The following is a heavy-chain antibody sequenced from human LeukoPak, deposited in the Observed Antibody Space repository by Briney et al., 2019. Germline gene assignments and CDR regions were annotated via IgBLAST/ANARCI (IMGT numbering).Heavy chain of an antibody. V-gene: IGHV1-46*01. D-gene: IGHD2-21*02. J-gene: IGHJ4*02. Sequence: GAPVKVSCKTSGYTFTNFYLHWVRQAPGQGLEWMVIINPSGTSTSYAQKFQGRVTITRDMSTSTVYMELSSLRSEDTAVYYCARGPAAVTATGDYWGQGTLVTVSS. CDR1: GYTFTNFY. CDR3: ARGPAAVTATGDY. CDR2: INPSGTST.